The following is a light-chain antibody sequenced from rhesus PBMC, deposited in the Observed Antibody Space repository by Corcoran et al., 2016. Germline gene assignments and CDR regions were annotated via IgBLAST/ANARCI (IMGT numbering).Light chain of an antibody. Sequence: DIQMTQSPSSLSASVGDRVTITCRTSENVNNYLNWYQQKTGKAPKLLIYKASTLQSGVPSRFSGSGSGTDYTFTISSLQSEDVATYYCQHNYGTPPTFGGGTKVEIK. J-gene: IGKJ4*01. CDR1: ENVNNY. V-gene: IGKV1-74*01. CDR3: QHNYGTPPT. CDR2: KAS.